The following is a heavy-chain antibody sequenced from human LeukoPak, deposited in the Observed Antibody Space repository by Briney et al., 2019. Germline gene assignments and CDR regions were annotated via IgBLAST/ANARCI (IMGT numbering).Heavy chain of an antibody. CDR2: ISGSGGST. CDR1: GFTFSSYA. V-gene: IGHV3-23*01. CDR3: AKDMDPREFVVVTAIDY. Sequence: PGGSLRLSCAASGFTFSSYAMSWVRQAPGKGLEWVSAISGSGGSTYYADSVKGRFTISRDNSKNTLYLQMNSLRAEDTAVYYCAKDMDPREFVVVTAIDYWGQGTLVTVSS. J-gene: IGHJ4*02. D-gene: IGHD2-21*02.